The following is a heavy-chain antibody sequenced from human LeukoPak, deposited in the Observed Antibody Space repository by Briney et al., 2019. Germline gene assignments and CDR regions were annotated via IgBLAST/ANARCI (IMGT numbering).Heavy chain of an antibody. J-gene: IGHJ4*02. D-gene: IGHD6-6*01. Sequence: PSETLSLTCAVYGGSFSGYYWSWIRQPPGKGLEWIGEINHSGSTNYNPSLKSRVTISVDTSKNQFTLKLSSVTAADTAVYYCARVGTAARPFDYWGQGTLVTVSS. CDR1: GGSFSGYY. CDR2: INHSGST. CDR3: ARVGTAARPFDY. V-gene: IGHV4-34*01.